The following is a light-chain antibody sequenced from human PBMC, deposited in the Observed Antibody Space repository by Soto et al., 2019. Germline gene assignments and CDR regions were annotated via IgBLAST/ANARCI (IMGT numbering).Light chain of an antibody. CDR1: SSNIGRNP. CDR3: AGWDADLRAFV. V-gene: IGLV1-44*01. CDR2: DNN. Sequence: QSVLTQPPSASGTPGQRVSISCSGSSSNIGRNPVNWYQHLPGTAPKLLIYDNNQRPSGVPDRFSGSRSGTSASLAISGLQSEDEAVYYCAGWDADLRAFVFGTGTKLTVL. J-gene: IGLJ1*01.